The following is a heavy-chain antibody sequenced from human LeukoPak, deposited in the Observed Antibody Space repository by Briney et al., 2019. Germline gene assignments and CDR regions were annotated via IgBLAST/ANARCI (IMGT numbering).Heavy chain of an antibody. V-gene: IGHV4-59*08. D-gene: IGHD3-3*01. CDR3: ARHTYYDFWSGSYTGGYFDY. CDR1: GGSISSYY. J-gene: IGHJ4*02. CDR2: IYYSGST. Sequence: SETLSLTCTVSGGSISSYYWSWIRQPPGKGLEWIGYIYYSGSTNYNPSLKSRVTISVDTSKNQFSLKLSSVTAADTAVYYCARHTYYDFWSGSYTGGYFDYWGQGTLVTVSS.